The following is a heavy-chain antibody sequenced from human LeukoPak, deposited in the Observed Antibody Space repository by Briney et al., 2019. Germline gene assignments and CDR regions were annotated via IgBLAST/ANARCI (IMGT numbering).Heavy chain of an antibody. J-gene: IGHJ5*02. CDR1: GFTFSSYW. CDR2: INPGGSSI. Sequence: AGGSLRLSCAASGFTFSSYWMHWVRQVPGKGLVWVARINPGGSSITYADSVKGRFTISRDNAKNTLYLQMDSLRAEDTGVYYCVRGALRDCSYTSCSRGNWSDPWGQGTLVTVSS. V-gene: IGHV3-74*01. CDR3: VRGALRDCSYTSCSRGNWSDP. D-gene: IGHD2-2*01.